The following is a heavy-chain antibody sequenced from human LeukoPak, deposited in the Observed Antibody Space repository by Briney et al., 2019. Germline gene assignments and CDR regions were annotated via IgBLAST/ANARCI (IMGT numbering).Heavy chain of an antibody. D-gene: IGHD6-19*01. Sequence: PSETLSLTCAVYGGSFSGYYWSWIRQPPGKGLGWIGEINHSGSTNYNPSLKSRVTISVDTSKNQFSLKLSSVTAADTAVYYCARKMYSSGWSPWGQGTLVTVSS. CDR3: ARKMYSSGWSP. J-gene: IGHJ5*02. V-gene: IGHV4-34*01. CDR2: INHSGST. CDR1: GGSFSGYY.